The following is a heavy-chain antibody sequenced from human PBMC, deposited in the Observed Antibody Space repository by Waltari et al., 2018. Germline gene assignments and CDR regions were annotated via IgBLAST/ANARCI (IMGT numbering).Heavy chain of an antibody. D-gene: IGHD2-2*01. CDR3: ASPSCTTTSCLYFDF. CDR2: IKQYGSEQ. J-gene: IGHJ4*01. Sequence: EVQLGGSGGGWVEPGGGRTHAGAGSGVRFRTDWRSWVRQVPGKGLEWVANIKQYGSEQYYVDSVKDRFPISRDNAKNSLYLQMSSLRAEDTAVYFCASPSCTTTSCLYFDFLGHGTLVPVSS. CDR1: GVRFRTDW. V-gene: IGHV3-7*03.